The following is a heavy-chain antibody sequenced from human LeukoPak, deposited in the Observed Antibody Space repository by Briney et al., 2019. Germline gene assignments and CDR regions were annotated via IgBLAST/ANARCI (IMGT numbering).Heavy chain of an antibody. J-gene: IGHJ4*02. V-gene: IGHV3-48*04. CDR3: ARDARWFGELSPYYFDY. D-gene: IGHD3-10*01. Sequence: SGGSLRLSCAASGFTFSSYSMNWVRQAPGKGLEWVSYISSSSSTIYYADSVKGRFTISRDNAKNSLYLQMNSLRAEDTAVYYCARDARWFGELSPYYFDYWGQGTLVTVSS. CDR2: ISSSSSTI. CDR1: GFTFSSYS.